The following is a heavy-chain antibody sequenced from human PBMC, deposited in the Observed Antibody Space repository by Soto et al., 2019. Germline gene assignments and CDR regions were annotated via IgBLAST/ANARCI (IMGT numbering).Heavy chain of an antibody. J-gene: IGHJ4*02. CDR1: GFTFSSYA. CDR3: AKSGYYDSSGYVDY. V-gene: IGHV3-23*01. Sequence: GGSLRLSCAASGFTFSSYAMSWVRQAPGKGLEWVSAISGSGGSTYYADSVKGRFTISRDNSKNTLYLQMNSLRAEDTAVYYCAKSGYYDSSGYVDYWGQGTPVTVSS. CDR2: ISGSGGST. D-gene: IGHD3-22*01.